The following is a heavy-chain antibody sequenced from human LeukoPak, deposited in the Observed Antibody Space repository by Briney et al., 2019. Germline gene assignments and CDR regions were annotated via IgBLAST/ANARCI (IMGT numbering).Heavy chain of an antibody. J-gene: IGHJ4*02. CDR3: AKARSGSSPIDY. CDR1: GFTFTKFW. CDR2: IKGDGTEN. V-gene: IGHV3-7*03. D-gene: IGHD1-26*01. Sequence: PGGSLRLSCAASGFTFTKFWMSWVRQAPGKGLEWVANIKGDGTENDYVDSVKGRFTISRDNAKNSLYLQMNSLRAEDTALYYCAKARSGSSPIDYWGQGTLVTVSS.